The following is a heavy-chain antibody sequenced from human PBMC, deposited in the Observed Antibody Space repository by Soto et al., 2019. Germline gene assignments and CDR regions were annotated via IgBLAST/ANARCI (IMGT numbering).Heavy chain of an antibody. CDR2: IYPGDSDI. J-gene: IGHJ6*02. CDR3: ARNRLRQYYYGMDV. D-gene: IGHD3-10*01. Sequence: LKISCQGSGYSFANYWIAWVRQMPGKGLEWVGVIYPGDSDIRYSPSFRGQVTISADKSISHVYLQWSSLKASDTAMYYCARNRLRQYYYGMDVWGQGTTVTVSS. CDR1: GYSFANYW. V-gene: IGHV5-51*01.